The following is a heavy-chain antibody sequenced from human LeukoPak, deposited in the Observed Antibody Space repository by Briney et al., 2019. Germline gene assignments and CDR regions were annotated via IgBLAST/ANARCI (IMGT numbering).Heavy chain of an antibody. J-gene: IGHJ1*01. CDR3: ARGYCTNAVCSLGPTQA. CDR2: FYYSGST. D-gene: IGHD2-8*01. Sequence: SETLSLTCIVSGGSISSSSDCWGWIRQPPGKGLEWIGSFYYSGSTYYNPSLKSRVTISVDTSKNHFSLKLSSVTAADTAVYYCARGYCTNAVCSLGPTQAWGQGTLVTVSS. CDR1: GGSISSSSDC. V-gene: IGHV4-39*07.